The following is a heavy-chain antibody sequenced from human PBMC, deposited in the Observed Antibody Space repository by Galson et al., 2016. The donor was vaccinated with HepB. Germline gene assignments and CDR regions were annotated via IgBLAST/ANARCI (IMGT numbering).Heavy chain of an antibody. V-gene: IGHV3-48*01. CDR3: ARDRGGGAPKLVIFDY. Sequence: SLRLSCAASGFIFSSYSMHWVRQAPGRGLEWVSYISRSTPTIYYADSVKGRFTVSRDNAKNSLYLQMNSLGAEDTAVYFCARDRGGGAPKLVIFDYWGQGTLVTVSS. CDR1: GFIFSSYS. J-gene: IGHJ4*02. D-gene: IGHD3-16*01. CDR2: ISRSTPTI.